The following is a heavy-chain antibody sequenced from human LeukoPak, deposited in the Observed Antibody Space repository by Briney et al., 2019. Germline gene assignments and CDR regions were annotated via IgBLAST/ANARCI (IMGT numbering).Heavy chain of an antibody. CDR2: SNPDSGGT. CDR3: ARARGWESSSVFDI. CDR1: GYTFTVYY. V-gene: IGHV1-2*02. J-gene: IGHJ3*02. Sequence: ASVKVSCKSSGYTFTVYYMHWVRQAPGQGLEWMGGSNPDSGGTNDAQKFRGRVNRTRDTSITTAYMELSSLRSDDTAVYYCARARGWESSSVFDIWGQGTMVTVSS. D-gene: IGHD1-26*01.